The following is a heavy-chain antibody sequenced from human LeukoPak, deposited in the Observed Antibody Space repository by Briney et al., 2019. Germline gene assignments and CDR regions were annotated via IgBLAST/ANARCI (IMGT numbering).Heavy chain of an antibody. V-gene: IGHV3-30*04. J-gene: IGHJ4*02. D-gene: IGHD6-19*01. Sequence: PGGSLRLSCAASGFTFSSYAMPWVRQAPGKGLEWVAVISYDGSNKYYADSVKGRFTISRDNSKNTLYLQMNSLRAEDTAVYYRAREGRAGTYFDYWGQGTLVAVSS. CDR1: GFTFSSYA. CDR2: ISYDGSNK. CDR3: AREGRAGTYFDY.